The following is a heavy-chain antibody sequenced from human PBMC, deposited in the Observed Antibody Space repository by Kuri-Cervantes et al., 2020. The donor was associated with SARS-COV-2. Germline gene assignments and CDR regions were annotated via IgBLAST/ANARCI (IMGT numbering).Heavy chain of an antibody. CDR2: ISSTGRTT. CDR1: GFTSSIYT. D-gene: IGHD3-10*01. Sequence: GESLKISCAASGFTSSIYTIHWVRQAPGKGLQYVSAISSTGRTTYYADSVKGRFTISRDNSRNTLDLQMSSLRAEDTAVYYCVRDSGDTSESEGAYDYWGQGTLVTVSS. J-gene: IGHJ4*02. V-gene: IGHV3-64D*06. CDR3: VRDSGDTSESEGAYDY.